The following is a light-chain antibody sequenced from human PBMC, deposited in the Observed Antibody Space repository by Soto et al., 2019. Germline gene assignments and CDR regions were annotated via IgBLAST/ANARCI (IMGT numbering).Light chain of an antibody. Sequence: DIQMTQSPSSLSASVGDGVTITCRASQSISVYLNWYQQKPGKAPKLLIHTASRLESGVPSRFSGSGSETEFTLTISSLQPEDFATYYCQQSNNSPRYTFGHGTKVEIK. J-gene: IGKJ2*01. CDR3: QQSNNSPRYT. CDR2: TAS. CDR1: QSISVY. V-gene: IGKV1-39*01.